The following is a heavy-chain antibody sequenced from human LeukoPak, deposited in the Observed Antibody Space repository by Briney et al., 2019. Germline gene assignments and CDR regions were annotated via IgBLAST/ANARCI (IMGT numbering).Heavy chain of an antibody. CDR1: GFTFSSYE. D-gene: IGHD6-19*01. CDR2: ISSSGSTI. J-gene: IGHJ4*02. V-gene: IGHV3-48*03. CDR3: ARAYSSGWDDYFDY. Sequence: GGSLRLSCAASGFTFSSYEMNWVRQAPGKGLEWVSYISSSGSTIYYADSVKGRFTISRDNAKNSLYLQMNSLRAEDTAVYYCARAYSSGWDDYFDYWGQGTLVTVSS.